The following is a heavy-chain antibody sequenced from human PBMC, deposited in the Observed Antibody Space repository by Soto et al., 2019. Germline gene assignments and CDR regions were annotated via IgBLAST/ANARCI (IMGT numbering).Heavy chain of an antibody. CDR1: GYTFTGYY. Sequence: SCKASGYTFTGYYMHWVRQAPGKGLVWVSRISQDGAIATQADSVKGRFTISRDNAKNTLFLQMNSLRADDTAVYYCLRDQRHWNEFADQWGQGTLVTVSS. CDR2: ISQDGAIA. CDR3: LRDQRHWNEFADQ. V-gene: IGHV3-74*01. J-gene: IGHJ4*02. D-gene: IGHD1-1*01.